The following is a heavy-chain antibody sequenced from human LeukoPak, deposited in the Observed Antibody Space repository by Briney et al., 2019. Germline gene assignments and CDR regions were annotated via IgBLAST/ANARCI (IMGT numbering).Heavy chain of an antibody. V-gene: IGHV1-69*04. CDR1: GGTFSSYA. D-gene: IGHD3-22*01. CDR3: ARAAYYYDSSGYSPDY. Sequence: ASVTVSCKASGGTFSSYAISWVRQAPGQGLDWMGRIIPILGIANYAQKFQGRVTITADKSTSTAYMELSSLRSEDTAVYYCARAAYYYDSSGYSPDYWGQGTLVTVSS. J-gene: IGHJ4*02. CDR2: IIPILGIA.